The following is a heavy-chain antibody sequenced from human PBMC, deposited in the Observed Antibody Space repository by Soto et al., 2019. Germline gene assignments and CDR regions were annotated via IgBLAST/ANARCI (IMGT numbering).Heavy chain of an antibody. CDR1: GFTFSSYG. J-gene: IGHJ6*02. CDR2: ISYDGSNK. CDR3: AKEILHSSYYYYYGMDV. D-gene: IGHD6-6*01. Sequence: QVQLVESGGGVVQPGRSLRLSCAASGFTFSSYGMHWVRQAPGKGLECAAVISYDGSNKYYADSVKGRFTISRDNSKNTLYLQMNSMRAEDTAVYYCAKEILHSSYYYYYGMDVWGQGTTVTVSS. V-gene: IGHV3-30*18.